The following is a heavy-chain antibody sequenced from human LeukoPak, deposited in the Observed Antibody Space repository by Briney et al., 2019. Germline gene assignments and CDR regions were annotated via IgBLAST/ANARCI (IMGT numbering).Heavy chain of an antibody. CDR3: ARVEEGYGSGRRENYYYYYMDV. V-gene: IGHV4-59*01. D-gene: IGHD3-10*01. CDR1: GGSISSYY. J-gene: IGHJ6*03. CDR2: IYYSGST. Sequence: PSETLSLTCTVSGGSISSYYWSWIRQPPGKGLEWIGYIYYSGSTNYNPSLKSRVIISVDTSKSQFSLKLSSVTAADTAVYYCARVEEGYGSGRRENYYYYYMDVWGKWTTVTISS.